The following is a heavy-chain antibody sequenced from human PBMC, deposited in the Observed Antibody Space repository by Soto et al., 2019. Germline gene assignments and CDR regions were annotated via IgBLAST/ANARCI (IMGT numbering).Heavy chain of an antibody. D-gene: IGHD4-17*01. J-gene: IGHJ5*02. CDR1: GASVNSDDYY. CDR3: ARASTVTTGAKFDP. V-gene: IGHV4-30-4*01. CDR2: ISHSGNT. Sequence: SETLSLTCTVSGASVNSDDYYWSWIRQPPGKGLEWIGYISHSGNTYYSPSLQSRVAISVDTSRNQFSLRLNSVTAADTAVYYCARASTVTTGAKFDPWGQGALVTVSS.